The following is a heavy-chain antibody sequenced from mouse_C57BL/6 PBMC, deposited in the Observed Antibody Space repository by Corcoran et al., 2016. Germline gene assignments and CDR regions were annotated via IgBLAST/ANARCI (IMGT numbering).Heavy chain of an antibody. Sequence: EVQLQQSGPELVKPGASVKMSCKASGYTFTDYNMHWVKQSHGKSLEWIGYINPNNGGTSYNQKFKGKATLTVNKSSSTAYMELRSLTSEDSAVYYCARSYYSNHSRYFDVWGTGTTVTVSS. J-gene: IGHJ1*03. V-gene: IGHV1-22*01. CDR1: GYTFTDYN. D-gene: IGHD2-5*01. CDR2: INPNNGGT. CDR3: ARSYYSNHSRYFDV.